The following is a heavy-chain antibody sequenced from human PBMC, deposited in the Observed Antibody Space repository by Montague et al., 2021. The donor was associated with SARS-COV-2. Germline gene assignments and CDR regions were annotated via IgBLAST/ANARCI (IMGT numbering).Heavy chain of an antibody. V-gene: IGHV4-34*01. D-gene: IGHD3-10*01. CDR1: GGSFSGYY. CDR2: INHSGST. Sequence: SETRSLTCAVYGGSFSGYYWRWIRQPPGKGLEWIGEINHSGSTTYNPSLKSRVTISLDTSKNQFSLKLSSVTAADTAVYYCARGWAMVRGVTHWGQGTLVTVSS. J-gene: IGHJ4*02. CDR3: ARGWAMVRGVTH.